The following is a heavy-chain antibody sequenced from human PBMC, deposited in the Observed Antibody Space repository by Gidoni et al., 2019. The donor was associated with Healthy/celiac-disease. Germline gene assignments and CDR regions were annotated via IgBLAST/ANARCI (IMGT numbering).Heavy chain of an antibody. V-gene: IGHV4-34*01. CDR3: ARSGRQLGYYFDY. CDR1: GGSFSGYY. J-gene: IGHJ4*02. D-gene: IGHD6-13*01. CDR2: INHSGST. Sequence: QVQLQQWGAGLLKPSETLSLTCAVYGGSFSGYYWSWIRQPPGKGLEWIGEINHSGSTNYNPSLKSRVTISVDTSKNQFSLKLSSVTAADTAVYYCARSGRQLGYYFDYWGQGTLVTVSS.